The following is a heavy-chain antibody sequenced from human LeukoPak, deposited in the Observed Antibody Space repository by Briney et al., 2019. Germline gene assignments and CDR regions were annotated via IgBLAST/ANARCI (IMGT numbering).Heavy chain of an antibody. Sequence: SETLSLTCTVSGNSISSFFWSWIRQPPGKGLEWIGSMHYSGDSKYNPSLRSRVSLSIDTSKQQFSLRLSSETAADTAVYYCARDLELERNRWNYFESWGQGALVTVSS. CDR2: MHYSGDS. V-gene: IGHV4-59*01. D-gene: IGHD1-1*01. CDR1: GNSISSFF. CDR3: ARDLELERNRWNYFES. J-gene: IGHJ4*02.